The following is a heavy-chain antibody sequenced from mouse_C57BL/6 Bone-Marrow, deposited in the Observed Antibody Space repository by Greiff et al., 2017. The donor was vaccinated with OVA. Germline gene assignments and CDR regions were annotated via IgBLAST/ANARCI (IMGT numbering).Heavy chain of an antibody. D-gene: IGHD1-1*01. CDR1: GFTFSSYA. CDR3: ARGGAVVAEGFFDY. CDR2: ISDGGSYT. J-gene: IGHJ2*01. Sequence: DVMLVESGGGLVKPGGSLKLSCAASGFTFSSYAMSWVRQTPEKRLEWVATISDGGSYTYYPDNVKGRFTISRDNAENNLYLQMSHLKSEDTAMYYCARGGAVVAEGFFDYWGQGTTLTVSS. V-gene: IGHV5-4*03.